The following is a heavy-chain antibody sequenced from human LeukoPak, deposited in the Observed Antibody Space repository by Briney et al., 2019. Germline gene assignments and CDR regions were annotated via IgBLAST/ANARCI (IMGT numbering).Heavy chain of an antibody. V-gene: IGHV4-4*07. J-gene: IGHJ6*02. Sequence: SETLSLTCTVSGGSISGCYWSWIRQPAGKGLEWIGRIYTSGNTNYNPSLKSRVTMSVDTSKNQFSLKLSSVTAADTAVYYCARVGPLYGMDVWGQGTTVTVSS. CDR1: GGSISGCY. CDR2: IYTSGNT. CDR3: ARVGPLYGMDV.